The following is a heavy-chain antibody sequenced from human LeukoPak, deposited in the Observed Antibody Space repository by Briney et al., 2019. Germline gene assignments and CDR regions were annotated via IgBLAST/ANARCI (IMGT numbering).Heavy chain of an antibody. V-gene: IGHV3-23*01. CDR1: GFSFSSYA. J-gene: IGHJ4*02. CDR3: AKWPEGAMDYFDY. D-gene: IGHD3-16*01. CDR2: ISGDGTRT. Sequence: QTGGSLRLSCAASGFSFSSYAMTWARQAPVKCLEWVSAISGDGTRTYYADSVKGRFTISRDNSKNTLYLEMSSLRVEDTAIYYCAKWPEGAMDYFDYWGQGTLVTVSS.